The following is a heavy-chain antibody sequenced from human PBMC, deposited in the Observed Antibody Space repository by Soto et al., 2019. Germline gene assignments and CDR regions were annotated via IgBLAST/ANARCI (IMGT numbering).Heavy chain of an antibody. CDR2: INAGNGNT. D-gene: IGHD3-22*01. J-gene: IGHJ2*01. CDR3: AREGYDTSPYYSWVYSSFAL. V-gene: IGHV1-3*05. CDR1: GYTFTSYA. Sequence: QVQLVQSGAEEKKPGASVKVSCKASGYTFTSYAMHWVRQAPGQRLEWMGWINAGNGNTKYSQKFQGRVTITRDTSASTAYSALSSLRSEATAVSYCAREGYDTSPYYSWVYSSFALWARGTLVTVSS.